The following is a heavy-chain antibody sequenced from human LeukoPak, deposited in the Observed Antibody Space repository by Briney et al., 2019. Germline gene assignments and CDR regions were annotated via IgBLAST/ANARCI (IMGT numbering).Heavy chain of an antibody. Sequence: TLSLTCTVSGGSISSGSYYWSWIRQPAGKGLEWIGRIYTSGSTNYNPSLKSRVTISVDTSKNQFSLKLSSVTAADTAVYYCARRFPPPYYYDSSGSDWFDPWGQGTLVTVSS. CDR3: ARRFPPPYYYDSSGSDWFDP. CDR1: GGSISSGSYY. J-gene: IGHJ5*02. CDR2: IYTSGST. D-gene: IGHD3-22*01. V-gene: IGHV4-61*02.